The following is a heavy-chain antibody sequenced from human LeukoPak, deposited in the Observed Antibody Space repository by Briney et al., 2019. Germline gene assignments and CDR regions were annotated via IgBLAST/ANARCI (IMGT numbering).Heavy chain of an antibody. D-gene: IGHD4-17*01. CDR1: GFTFSSYG. CDR2: IRYDGSNK. Sequence: GGSLRLSCAASGFTFSSYGMHWVRQAPGKGLEWVAFIRYDGSNKYYADSVKGRFTISRDNSKNTLYLQMNSLRAEDTAVYYCAKDLSPTLRVTTSYYFDYWGQGTLVTVSS. J-gene: IGHJ4*02. CDR3: AKDLSPTLRVTTSYYFDY. V-gene: IGHV3-30*02.